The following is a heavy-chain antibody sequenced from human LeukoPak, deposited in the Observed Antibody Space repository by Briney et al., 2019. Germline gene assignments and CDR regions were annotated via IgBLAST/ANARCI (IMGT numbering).Heavy chain of an antibody. CDR2: ISYDGSNK. Sequence: PGGSLRLSCAASGFTFRSYGMHWVRQAPGKGLEWVAVISYDGSNKYYADSVKGRFTISRDNSKNTVYLQMNSLRAEDTAVYYCAKDREGTTFDNWGQGTLVTVSS. J-gene: IGHJ4*02. CDR1: GFTFRSYG. CDR3: AKDREGTTFDN. V-gene: IGHV3-30*18. D-gene: IGHD1-7*01.